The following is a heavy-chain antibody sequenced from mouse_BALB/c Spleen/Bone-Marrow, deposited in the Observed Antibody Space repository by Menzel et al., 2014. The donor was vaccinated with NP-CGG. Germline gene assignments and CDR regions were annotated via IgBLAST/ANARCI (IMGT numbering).Heavy chain of an antibody. CDR2: SRNKAKYYTT. CDR1: GFTFGDFY. J-gene: IGHJ3*01. CDR3: ARDVGYGNYFVY. Sequence: EVQGVESGGGLVQPGDSLRLSCATSGFTFGDFYMEWVRQPPGKRLEWIAASRNKAKYYTTEYSASVKGRFIVSRDTSQSVLYLQMNALRAEDTAIYYCARDVGYGNYFVYWGQGTLVTVSA. V-gene: IGHV7-1*02. D-gene: IGHD2-10*02.